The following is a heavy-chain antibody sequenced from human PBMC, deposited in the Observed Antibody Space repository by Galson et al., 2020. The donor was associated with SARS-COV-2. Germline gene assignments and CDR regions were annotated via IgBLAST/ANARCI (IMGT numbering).Heavy chain of an antibody. V-gene: IGHV4-31*03. Sequence: SETLSLTCTVSGGPISTDGHFWTWIRQPPGKGLEWIGYIYHSGTTNYNPSLKSRLNIAVDTSQNQFSLRLRSVTAADTAVYFCARTSGEPDIWGQGTMVTVSS. CDR1: GGPISTDGHF. CDR2: IYHSGTT. CDR3: ARTSGEPDI. D-gene: IGHD3-10*01. J-gene: IGHJ3*02.